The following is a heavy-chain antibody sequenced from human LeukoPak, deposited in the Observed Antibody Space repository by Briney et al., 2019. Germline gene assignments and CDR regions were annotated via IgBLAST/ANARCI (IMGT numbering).Heavy chain of an antibody. CDR2: INPSGGGT. CDR1: GYTFTIYY. CDR3: ARGRTLFDY. J-gene: IGHJ4*02. V-gene: IGHV1-46*01. Sequence: ASVKVSCKASGYTFTIYYMHWVRQAPGQGLEWMGIINPSGGGTTYAQQFQDRVTMNRDKSTSTGYMEVSRLRSDDTAVYYCARGRTLFDYWGQGTLVTVSS.